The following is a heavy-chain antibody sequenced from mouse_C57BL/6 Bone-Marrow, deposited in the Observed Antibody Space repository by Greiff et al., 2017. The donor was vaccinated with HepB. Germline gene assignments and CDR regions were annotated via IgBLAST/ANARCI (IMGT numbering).Heavy chain of an antibody. V-gene: IGHV1-62-2*01. Sequence: QVQLQQSGAELVKPGASVKLSCKASGYTFTEYTIHWVKQRSGQGLEWIGWFYPGSGSIKYNEKFKDKATLTADKSSSTVYMELSRLTSEDSAVYFCARHAPVYYGSSPRWFDYWGQGTTLTVSS. D-gene: IGHD1-1*01. CDR1: GYTFTEYT. J-gene: IGHJ2*01. CDR2: FYPGSGSI. CDR3: ARHAPVYYGSSPRWFDY.